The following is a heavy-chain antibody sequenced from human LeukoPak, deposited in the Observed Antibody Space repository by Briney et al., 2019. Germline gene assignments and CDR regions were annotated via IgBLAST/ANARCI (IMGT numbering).Heavy chain of an antibody. V-gene: IGHV4-39*01. CDR2: IYYSGST. Sequence: SETLSLTCAVYGGSFSGYYWGWIRQPPGKGLEWIGSIYYSGSTYYNPSLKSRVTISVDTSKNQFSLKLSSVTAADTAVYYCARLPRFHYYYMDVWGKGTTVTISS. CDR1: GGSFSGYY. D-gene: IGHD3-16*01. J-gene: IGHJ6*03. CDR3: ARLPRFHYYYMDV.